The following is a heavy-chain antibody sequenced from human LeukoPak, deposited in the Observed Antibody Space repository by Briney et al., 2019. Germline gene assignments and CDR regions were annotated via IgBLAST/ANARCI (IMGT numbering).Heavy chain of an antibody. D-gene: IGHD1-26*01. Sequence: GGSMSLASVADGFTLSTHWMHCDRHPAGKGRVWVSRINVDGTTTSHADSVKGRFTISRVNAKSTLYLEMDSLRAEDTAIYYCARRWYTGTYYYFDLWGQGTLVTVSS. CDR2: INVDGTTT. CDR3: ARRWYTGTYYYFDL. J-gene: IGHJ4*02. CDR1: GFTLSTHW. V-gene: IGHV3-74*01.